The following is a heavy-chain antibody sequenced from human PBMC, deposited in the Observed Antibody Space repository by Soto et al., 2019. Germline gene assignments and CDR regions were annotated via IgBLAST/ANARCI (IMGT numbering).Heavy chain of an antibody. D-gene: IGHD4-17*01. V-gene: IGHV3-23*01. CDR3: AKESMPEHYGDTLFDY. J-gene: IGHJ4*02. Sequence: VQLLESGGAFVQPGGSLRLSCAASGFSINNYAVSWVRQAPGKGLEWVSTFSAGGRAYYADSVRGRFSVARHRSQNTVDLQISVLRPEDSAVYYCAKESMPEHYGDTLFDYWGQGTRVTVSS. CDR2: FSAGGRA. CDR1: GFSINNYA.